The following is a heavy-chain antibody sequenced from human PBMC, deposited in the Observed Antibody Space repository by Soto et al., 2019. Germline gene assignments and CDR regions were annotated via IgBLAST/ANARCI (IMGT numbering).Heavy chain of an antibody. CDR1: GYTFTDYD. CDR3: EVTTGF. D-gene: IGHD2-21*02. Sequence: QVRVVQSRAEVKKPGASVKVSCKTSGYTFTDYDINWVRQATGQVLEWMGLVSPGKANAGYAPQFQGRVTMTSDTSICTVYMELNSLTSEDTAVYFCEVTTGFWGQGTKITVSS. V-gene: IGHV1-8*01. J-gene: IGHJ4*02. CDR2: VSPGKANA.